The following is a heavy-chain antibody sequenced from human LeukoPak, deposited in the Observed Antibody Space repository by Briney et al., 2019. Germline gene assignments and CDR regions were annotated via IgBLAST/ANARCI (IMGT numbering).Heavy chain of an antibody. D-gene: IGHD2-15*01. CDR3: ARYCSGGSCYPGRGMDV. V-gene: IGHV6-1*01. CDR1: GDSFSSNSAA. CDR2: TYYRPKWYN. Sequence: SQTLSLTCAISGDSFSSNSAAWNWIRQSPSRGLEWLGRTYYRPKWYNDYAVSVKSRITINPDTSKNQFSLQLNSVTPEDTAVYYCARYCSGGSCYPGRGMDVWGQGTTVTVSS. J-gene: IGHJ6*02.